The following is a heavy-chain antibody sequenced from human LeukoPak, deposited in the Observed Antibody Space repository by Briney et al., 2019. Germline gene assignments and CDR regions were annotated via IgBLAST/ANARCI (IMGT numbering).Heavy chain of an antibody. CDR3: ARCSYYDFWSGYLFDY. D-gene: IGHD3-3*01. V-gene: IGHV3-72*01. Sequence: GGSLRLSCATSGFTFSDYYINWVRQAPGKGLEWVGRTRNKASSYTTDYATSVKGRFTISRDDSKNSLYLQMNSLRAEDTAVYYCARCSYYDFWSGYLFDYWGQGTLVTVSS. CDR2: TRNKASSYTT. J-gene: IGHJ4*02. CDR1: GFTFSDYY.